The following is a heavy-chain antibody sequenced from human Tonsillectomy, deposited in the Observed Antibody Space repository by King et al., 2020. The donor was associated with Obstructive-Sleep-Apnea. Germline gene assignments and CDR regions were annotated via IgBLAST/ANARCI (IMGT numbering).Heavy chain of an antibody. V-gene: IGHV3-30*04. CDR3: ARGSGRYCSSISCQMQYYFDY. Sequence: VQLVESGGGVVQPGRSLRLSCAASGFTFSSHAMHWVRQAPGKGLEWVAVISYDGSNKYYADSVKGRFTISRDNSKNTRYLQMNSLRPEDTAIYYCARGSGRYCSSISCQMQYYFDYWGQGTLDTVSS. D-gene: IGHD2-2*01. CDR2: ISYDGSNK. CDR1: GFTFSSHA. J-gene: IGHJ4*02.